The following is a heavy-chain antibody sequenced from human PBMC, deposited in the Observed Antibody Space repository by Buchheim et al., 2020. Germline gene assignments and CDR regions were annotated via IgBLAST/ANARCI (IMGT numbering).Heavy chain of an antibody. CDR1: GFTFSSYA. V-gene: IGHV3-30*04. CDR3: ARGGGAVADYFDY. J-gene: IGHJ4*02. D-gene: IGHD6-19*01. Sequence: QVQLVESGGGVVQPGKSLRLSCAASGFTFSSYAMHWVRQAPGKGLEWVAVISYDGSNKYYADSVKGRFTISRDNSKNTLYLQMNSLRAEDTAVYYCARGGGAVADYFDYWGQGT. CDR2: ISYDGSNK.